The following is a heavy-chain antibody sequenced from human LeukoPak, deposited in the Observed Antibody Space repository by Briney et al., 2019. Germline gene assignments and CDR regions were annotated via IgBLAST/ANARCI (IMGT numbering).Heavy chain of an antibody. Sequence: ASVKVSCKASGYTFTGYYMHWVRQAPGQGLEWMGIINPSGGSTSYAQKFQGRVTMTRDTSTSTVYMELSSLRSEDTAAYYCARAVQLWDPDYWGQGTLVTVSS. CDR3: ARAVQLWDPDY. CDR2: INPSGGST. D-gene: IGHD5-18*01. V-gene: IGHV1-46*01. CDR1: GYTFTGYY. J-gene: IGHJ4*02.